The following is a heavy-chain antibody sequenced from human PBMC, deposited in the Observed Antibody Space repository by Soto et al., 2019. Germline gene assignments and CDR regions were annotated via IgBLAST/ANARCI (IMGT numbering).Heavy chain of an antibody. CDR2: IYWDDDK. CDR3: AHVYWAASGTWYYFDH. CDR1: GFSFSTGAVG. V-gene: IGHV2-5*02. J-gene: IGHJ4*02. Sequence: QITLTESGPTLVKPTQTLTLTCTFSGFSFSTGAVGVGWISQPPGKALEFLALIYWDDDKRYRPSLKNKITITKDTSRNQVVLTMTDLDPEDTATYYCAHVYWAASGTWYYFDHWAQGTLVTVSS. D-gene: IGHD6-13*01.